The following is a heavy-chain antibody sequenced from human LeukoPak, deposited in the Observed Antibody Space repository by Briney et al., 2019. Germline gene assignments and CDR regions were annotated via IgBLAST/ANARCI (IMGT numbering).Heavy chain of an antibody. CDR1: GFTVSGYY. CDR3: ARDQGSIPLDR. J-gene: IGHJ5*02. CDR2: IKQDGSEK. Sequence: GGSLRLSCAASGFTVSGYYMRWVRQAPGKGLEWVANIKQDGSEKLYVGSVKGRFTISRDNAKKSLYLQMNSLTAEDTAVYYCARDQGSIPLDRWGQGTLVTVSS. D-gene: IGHD2-15*01. V-gene: IGHV3-7*01.